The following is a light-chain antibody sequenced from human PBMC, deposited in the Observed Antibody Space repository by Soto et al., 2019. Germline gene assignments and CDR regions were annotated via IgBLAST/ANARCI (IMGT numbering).Light chain of an antibody. J-gene: IGKJ1*01. V-gene: IGKV1-27*01. CDR1: QGISNY. Sequence: DIQMTQSTSSLSGSVGDSVTITCRASQGISNYLAWYQQRPGKAPTLLIYAASTLQSGVPSRFSGSGSGTDFTLTISSLQPEDVATYYCQRYNNAPRTFGQGTKVEIK. CDR2: AAS. CDR3: QRYNNAPRT.